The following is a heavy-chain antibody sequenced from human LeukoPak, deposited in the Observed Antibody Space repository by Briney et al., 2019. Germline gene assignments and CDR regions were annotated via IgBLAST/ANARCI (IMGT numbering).Heavy chain of an antibody. V-gene: IGHV3-48*02. D-gene: IGHD1-14*01. Sequence: PGGSLRLSCTAPGFTFSSYSMNWVRQAPGKGLEWVSYISSSSSTIYYADSVKGRFTISRDSAKNSLYLQMSSLRDEDTAVYYCARDRLTGYWGQGTLVTVSS. J-gene: IGHJ4*02. CDR1: GFTFSSYS. CDR3: ARDRLTGY. CDR2: ISSSSSTI.